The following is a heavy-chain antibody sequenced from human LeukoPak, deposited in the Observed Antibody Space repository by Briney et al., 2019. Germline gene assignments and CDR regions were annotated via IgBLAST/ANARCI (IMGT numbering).Heavy chain of an antibody. J-gene: IGHJ6*02. CDR1: GFTFSSHW. CDR2: IKQDGSEK. Sequence: GGSLRLSCAASGFTFSSHWMSWVRQAPGKGLEWVANIKQDGSEKYYVDSVKGRFTISRDNAKNSLYLQMNSLRAEDTAVYYCARGEVDDYGDYYYYYGMDVWGQGTTVTVSS. D-gene: IGHD4-17*01. V-gene: IGHV3-7*01. CDR3: ARGEVDDYGDYYYYYGMDV.